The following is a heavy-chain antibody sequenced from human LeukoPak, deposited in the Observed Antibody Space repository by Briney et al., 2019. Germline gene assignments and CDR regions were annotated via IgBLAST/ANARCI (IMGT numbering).Heavy chain of an antibody. D-gene: IGHD5-24*01. CDR2: IKQDGSKK. J-gene: IGHJ4*02. CDR3: TRVGYIDEGIDY. Sequence: GGSLRLSCVASGFPFSSYWMTWVRQAPGKGLEWVANIKQDGSKKSYVDSVKGRFTISRDDAKNSLYLQMNSLRAEDTAIYYCTRVGYIDEGIDYWGQGTLVTVSS. CDR1: GFPFSSYW. V-gene: IGHV3-7*04.